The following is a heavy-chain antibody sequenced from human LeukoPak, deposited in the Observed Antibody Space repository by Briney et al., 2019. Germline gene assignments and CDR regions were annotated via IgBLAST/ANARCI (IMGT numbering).Heavy chain of an antibody. CDR1: GGSISSYY. CDR2: IYYSGST. CDR3: ARAYCSGGSCYRDDAFDI. D-gene: IGHD2-15*01. Sequence: SETLPLTCTVSGGSISSYYWSWIRQPPGKGLEWIGYIYYSGSTNYNPSLKSRVTISVDTSKNQFSLKLSSVTAADTAVYYCARAYCSGGSCYRDDAFDIWGQGTMVTVSS. V-gene: IGHV4-59*01. J-gene: IGHJ3*02.